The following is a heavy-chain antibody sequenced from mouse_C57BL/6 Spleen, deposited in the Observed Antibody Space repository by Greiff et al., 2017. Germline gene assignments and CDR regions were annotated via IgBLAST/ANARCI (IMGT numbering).Heavy chain of an antibody. CDR1: EYEFPSHD. CDR2: INSDGGST. J-gene: IGHJ3*01. CDR3: ARNGYDREFAY. D-gene: IGHD2-2*01. V-gene: IGHV5-2*01. Sequence: DVMLVESGGGLVQPGESLTLSCESNEYEFPSHDMSWVRKTPEKRLELVAAINSDGGSTYYPDTMERRFIISRDNTKKTLYLQMSSLRSEDTALYYCARNGYDREFAYWGQGTLVTVSA.